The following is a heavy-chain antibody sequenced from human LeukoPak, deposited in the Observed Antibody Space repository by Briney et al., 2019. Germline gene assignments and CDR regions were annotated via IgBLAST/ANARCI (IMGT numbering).Heavy chain of an antibody. D-gene: IGHD5-12*01. V-gene: IGHV4-31*03. Sequence: PSQTLSLTCSVSGGSISSGGYYWSWIRQHPGKGLEWIGYIYYSGSTYYNPSLKSRVTISVDTSKNQFSLKLSSVTAADTAVYYCARATGFSGYVHFDYWGQGTLVTVSS. CDR2: IYYSGST. CDR1: GGSISSGGYY. CDR3: ARATGFSGYVHFDY. J-gene: IGHJ4*02.